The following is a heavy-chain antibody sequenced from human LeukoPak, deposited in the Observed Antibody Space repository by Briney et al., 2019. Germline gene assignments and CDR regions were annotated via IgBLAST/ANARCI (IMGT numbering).Heavy chain of an antibody. CDR3: ARDPGSGYEEHFDY. J-gene: IGHJ4*02. V-gene: IGHV3-48*04. CDR2: ISSSGSTM. CDR1: GFTFSSYW. D-gene: IGHD5-12*01. Sequence: GGSLRLSCAASGFTFSSYWMGWVRQAPGKGLEWVSYISSSGSTMYYTDSVKGRFTISRDNAKDSLYLQMNSLRAEDTAVYYCARDPGSGYEEHFDYWGQGTLVTVSS.